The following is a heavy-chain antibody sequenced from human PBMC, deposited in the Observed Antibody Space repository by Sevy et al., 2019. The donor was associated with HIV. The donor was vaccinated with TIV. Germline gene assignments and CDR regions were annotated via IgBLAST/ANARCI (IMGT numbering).Heavy chain of an antibody. CDR2: IFYGGGA. J-gene: IGHJ3*02. V-gene: IGHV4-59*08. CDR3: ARPYSSGWSGAFDI. D-gene: IGHD6-19*01. Sequence: SETLSLTCTVSGGSIRTYLWTWIRQPPGKGLEYIGNIFYGGGANYNPSLKSRVTISVGTSTNQLSLRLSSVTAADTAVYYCARPYSSGWSGAFDIWGQGTMVTVSS. CDR1: GGSIRTYL.